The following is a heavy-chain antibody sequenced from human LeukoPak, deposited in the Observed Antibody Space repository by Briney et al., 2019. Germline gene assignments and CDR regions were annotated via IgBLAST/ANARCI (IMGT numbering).Heavy chain of an antibody. V-gene: IGHV4-59*01. CDR3: ARIGPIDSSGYYPIDY. D-gene: IGHD3-22*01. CDR1: SGSISSYY. Sequence: SETLSLTCTVSSGSISSYYWSWIRQPPGKGLEWIGYIYYSGSTNYNPSLKSRVTVSVDTSKNQFFLKLNSVTAADTAVYYCARIGPIDSSGYYPIDYWGQGTLVTVSS. J-gene: IGHJ4*02. CDR2: IYYSGST.